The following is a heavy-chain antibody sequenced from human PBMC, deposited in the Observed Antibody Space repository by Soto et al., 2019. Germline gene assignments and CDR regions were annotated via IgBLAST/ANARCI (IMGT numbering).Heavy chain of an antibody. CDR3: ARTWGDLDY. CDR1: GYTFINYD. Sequence: QVQLVQSGAEVKKPGASVKVSCKASGYTFINYDINWVRQATGQGLEWMGWMNPKSGNTDSAQKFQGRVTMTRDTSISTAYMELSSLKSDDTAVYYCARTWGDLDYWGQGTLVTVSS. V-gene: IGHV1-8*01. D-gene: IGHD3-16*01. CDR2: MNPKSGNT. J-gene: IGHJ4*02.